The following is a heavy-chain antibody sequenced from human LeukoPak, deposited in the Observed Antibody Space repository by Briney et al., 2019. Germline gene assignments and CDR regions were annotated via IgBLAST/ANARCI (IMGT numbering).Heavy chain of an antibody. Sequence: KSSETLSLTCAVYGGSFSGYYWSWIRQPPGKGLEWIGEINHSGSTNYNPSLKSRVTISVDTSKNQFSLKLSSVTAADTAVYYCARRGRGGAVAGPNWYFDLWGRGTLVTVSS. J-gene: IGHJ2*01. CDR1: GGSFSGYY. V-gene: IGHV4-34*01. CDR2: INHSGST. D-gene: IGHD6-19*01. CDR3: ARRGRGGAVAGPNWYFDL.